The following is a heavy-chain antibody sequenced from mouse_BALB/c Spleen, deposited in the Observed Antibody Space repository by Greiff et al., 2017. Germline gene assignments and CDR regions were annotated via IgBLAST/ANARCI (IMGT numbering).Heavy chain of an antibody. CDR2: IYPGNSDT. CDR3: TRRATVSTTWFAY. J-gene: IGHJ3*01. V-gene: IGHV1-5*01. Sequence: EVQLQQSGTVLARPGASVKMSCKASGYTFTSYWMHWVKQRPGQGLEWIGAIYPGNSDTSYNQKFKGKAKLTAVTSTSTAYMELSSLTNEDSAVYYCTRRATVSTTWFAYWGQGTLVTVSA. CDR1: GYTFTSYW. D-gene: IGHD2-4*01.